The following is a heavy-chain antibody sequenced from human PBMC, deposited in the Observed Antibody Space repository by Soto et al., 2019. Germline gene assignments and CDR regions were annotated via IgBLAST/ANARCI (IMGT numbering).Heavy chain of an antibody. D-gene: IGHD3-10*01. CDR3: ARGGHRWFGDQPPNV. CDR2: IYYSGST. CDR1: GGSISSGDYY. Sequence: QVQLQESGPGLVKPSQTLSLTCTVSGGSISSGDYYWSWIRQPPGKGLEWIGYIYYSGSTNYNPSLKSRVTTSVDKSKNQCALKLSSVTAADTAVYYCARGGHRWFGDQPPNVWGQGTTVIVSS. V-gene: IGHV4-30-4*01. J-gene: IGHJ6*02.